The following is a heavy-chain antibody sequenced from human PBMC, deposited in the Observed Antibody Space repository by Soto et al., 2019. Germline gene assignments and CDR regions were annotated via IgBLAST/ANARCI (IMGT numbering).Heavy chain of an antibody. Sequence: QVQLQESGPGLVKPSQTLSLTCTVSGGSISGHYYWHWIRQDPGKGLEWIGYIDHSGNNYYNPSLKGRVTMSVETSKHQFSLNLNSVTAADTAVYYCARDRWGYGIDYWGQGALVTVAA. CDR3: ARDRWGYGIDY. J-gene: IGHJ4*02. CDR2: IDHSGNN. D-gene: IGHD2-21*01. CDR1: GGSISGHYY. V-gene: IGHV4-31*03.